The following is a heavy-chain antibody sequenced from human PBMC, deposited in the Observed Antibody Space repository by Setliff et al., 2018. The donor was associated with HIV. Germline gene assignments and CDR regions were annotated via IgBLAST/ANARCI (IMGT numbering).Heavy chain of an antibody. V-gene: IGHV4-34*01. CDR2: INHSGST. Sequence: SETLSLTCAVYGGSFSGYYWSWIRQPPGKGLEWIREINHSGSTNYNPSLKSRVTISVDTSKNQFSLKLSSVTAADTAVYYCNIYYYYHMDVWGKGTTVTVSS. CDR1: GGSFSGYY. CDR3: NIYYYYHMDV. J-gene: IGHJ6*03.